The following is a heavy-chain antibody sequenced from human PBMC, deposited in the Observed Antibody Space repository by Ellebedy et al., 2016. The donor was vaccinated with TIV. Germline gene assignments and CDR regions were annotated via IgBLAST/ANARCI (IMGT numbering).Heavy chain of an antibody. V-gene: IGHV1-8*02. Sequence: ASVKVSXKASGYTYTSYDLIWVRHPTGQGLEWMGWMNPNSGTTGYAQKFQGRVTMTRNTSMSTAYLKLSSLRSEDTAVYYCARGRTAVAGTANWFDPWGQGTLVTVSS. CDR1: GYTYTSYD. CDR2: MNPNSGTT. J-gene: IGHJ5*02. D-gene: IGHD6-19*01. CDR3: ARGRTAVAGTANWFDP.